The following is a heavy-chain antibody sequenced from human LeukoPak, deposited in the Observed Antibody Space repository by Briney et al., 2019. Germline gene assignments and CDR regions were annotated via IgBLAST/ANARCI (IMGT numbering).Heavy chain of an antibody. CDR3: ARGRIGYSGSWFHNRFDP. Sequence: SETLSLTCTVSGGSISSSSCYWGWIRQPPGKGLEWIGSIYYSGSTYYNPSLKSRVTISVDTSKNQFSLKLTSVTAADTAVYYCARGRIGYSGSWFHNRFDPWGQETLVTVSS. D-gene: IGHD6-13*01. CDR2: IYYSGST. J-gene: IGHJ5*02. V-gene: IGHV4-39*01. CDR1: GGSISSSSCY.